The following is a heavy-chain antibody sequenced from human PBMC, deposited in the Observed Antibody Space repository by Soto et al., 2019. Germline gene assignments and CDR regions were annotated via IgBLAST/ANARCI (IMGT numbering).Heavy chain of an antibody. V-gene: IGHV3-30*18. Sequence: QVQLVESGGGVVQPGRSLRLSCAVSEFTFSRHGVHWVRQAPGKGLEWVAVTSNDGSIEYYVDSVKGRFTISRDNSKNTLFLQMNSLRAEDTAMYYCAKEGHCNNRDCRYDFDFWGQGTLVTVSS. CDR2: TSNDGSIE. CDR3: AKEGHCNNRDCRYDFDF. J-gene: IGHJ4*02. D-gene: IGHD2-8*01. CDR1: EFTFSRHG.